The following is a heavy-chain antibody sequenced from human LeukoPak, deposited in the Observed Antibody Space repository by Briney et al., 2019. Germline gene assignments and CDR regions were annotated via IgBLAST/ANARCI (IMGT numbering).Heavy chain of an antibody. Sequence: ASVKVSCKASGYTFTKYAMNWLRQAPGQRPEWMGWISTSTGNPTYAQGFTGRFVFSLDTSVSTAYLEITSLKAEDTAVYYCTRDFYNSGSSLLDYWGQGTLVTVSS. V-gene: IGHV7-4-1*02. D-gene: IGHD3-10*01. CDR2: ISTSTGNP. CDR3: TRDFYNSGSSLLDY. J-gene: IGHJ4*02. CDR1: GYTFTKYA.